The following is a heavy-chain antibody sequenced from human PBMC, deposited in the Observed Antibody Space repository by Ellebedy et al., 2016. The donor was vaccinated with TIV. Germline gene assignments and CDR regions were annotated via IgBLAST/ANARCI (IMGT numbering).Heavy chain of an antibody. D-gene: IGHD2-15*01. J-gene: IGHJ6*02. Sequence: ASVKVSXXASGYTFTSYHMHWVRQAPGQGLEWMGIINPSGGSTRYAQKFQGRVTMTRDTSTGTVYMDLSSLRSEDTAVYYRARDRGKGAVVVVAPMFPTANYFYGMDVWGQGTTVTVS. CDR1: GYTFTSYH. V-gene: IGHV1-46*01. CDR2: INPSGGST. CDR3: ARDRGKGAVVVVAPMFPTANYFYGMDV.